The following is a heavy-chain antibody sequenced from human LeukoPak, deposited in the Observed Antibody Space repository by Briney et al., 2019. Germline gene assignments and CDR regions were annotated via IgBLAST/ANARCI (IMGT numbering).Heavy chain of an antibody. D-gene: IGHD3-22*01. Sequence: PGGSLRLSCAASGFTFSTYWMHWVRQGPGKGLVWVSRVNSDGSSTSYADSVKGRFTISRDNAKNTLFLQMSSLGAEDTAVYYCVRDRGYYDSSGYYSGDYWGQGTLVTVSS. J-gene: IGHJ4*02. CDR3: VRDRGYYDSSGYYSGDY. V-gene: IGHV3-74*01. CDR2: VNSDGSST. CDR1: GFTFSTYW.